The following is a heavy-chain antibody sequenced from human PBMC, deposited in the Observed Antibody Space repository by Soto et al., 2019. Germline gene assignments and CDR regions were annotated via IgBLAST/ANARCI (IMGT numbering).Heavy chain of an antibody. V-gene: IGHV1-3*01. CDR2: INAGNGNT. CDR1: GCTFTSYA. Sequence: QVQLVQSGAEVKKPGASVKVSCKASGCTFTSYAMHWVRQAPGQRLEWMGWINAGNGNTKYSQKFQGRVTITRDTSASTAYMELSSLRSEDTAVYYCARVVGIAVDDYWGQGTLVTVSS. CDR3: ARVVGIAVDDY. J-gene: IGHJ4*02. D-gene: IGHD6-19*01.